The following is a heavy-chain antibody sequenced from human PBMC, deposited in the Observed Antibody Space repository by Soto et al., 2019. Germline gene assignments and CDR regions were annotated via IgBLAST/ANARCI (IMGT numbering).Heavy chain of an antibody. V-gene: IGHV3-15*01. J-gene: IGHJ3*02. D-gene: IGHD6-13*01. CDR3: TTTRPGTNVFDS. Sequence: GGSLRLSCAASGITFINAWMNWVRQAPGKGLEYIGRIRSKTDGGTTEYAAPVEGRFTISRDDSKNTLYLQMGGLKTEDTAVYYCTTTRPGTNVFDSWGQGTLVTVSS. CDR2: IRSKTDGGTT. CDR1: GITFINAW.